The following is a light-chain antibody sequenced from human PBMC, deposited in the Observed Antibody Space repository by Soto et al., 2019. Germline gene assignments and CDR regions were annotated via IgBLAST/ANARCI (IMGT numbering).Light chain of an antibody. Sequence: DIQLTQSPSFLSVSVGDRVSITCRASQGITSFLAWYQQIPGKAPKLLIYTASTLQSGVPPRFSGSGSGTEFTLTSSSLQSEDFGTYYCQQLNSYPLTFGGGTRVAIK. J-gene: IGKJ4*01. V-gene: IGKV1-9*01. CDR2: TAS. CDR1: QGITSF. CDR3: QQLNSYPLT.